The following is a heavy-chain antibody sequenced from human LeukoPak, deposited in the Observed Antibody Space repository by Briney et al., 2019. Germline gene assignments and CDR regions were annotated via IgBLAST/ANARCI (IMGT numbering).Heavy chain of an antibody. Sequence: PGGSLRLSCAASGFPFSSYSMTWVRQAPGKGLEWVANIKPDGTTKFYVDSVKGRFTISRGNALNPLYLQMNSLRAEDTAIYYCARSIPYGTTWYGRSDYWGQGTLVTVSS. J-gene: IGHJ4*02. CDR3: ARSIPYGTTWYGRSDY. CDR1: GFPFSSYS. V-gene: IGHV3-7*03. CDR2: IKPDGTTK. D-gene: IGHD6-13*01.